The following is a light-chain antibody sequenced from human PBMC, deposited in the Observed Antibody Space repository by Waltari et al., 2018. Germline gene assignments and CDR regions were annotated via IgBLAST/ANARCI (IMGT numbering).Light chain of an antibody. CDR1: ILRTFY. V-gene: IGLV3-19*01. CDR3: SSRDIRGDVV. CDR2: GKN. J-gene: IGLJ2*01. Sequence: SSELTQDPAVSVALGQTVWITCHGDILRTFYANWCRQKPAPAPELVMYGKNNRPSGIPYRFSASSSGTTTSLTITGAQAEDEADYYCSSRDIRGDVVFGGGTELTVL.